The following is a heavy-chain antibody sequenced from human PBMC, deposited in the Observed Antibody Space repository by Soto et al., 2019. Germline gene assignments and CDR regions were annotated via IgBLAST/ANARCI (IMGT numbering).Heavy chain of an antibody. CDR2: VSYDGNNE. D-gene: IGHD4-17*01. CDR3: ARGHTTYGDSLDY. Sequence: QVRLVESGGGVVRPGRSLRLACAASGFTFSSFPMHWVRQAPGKGLEWVAVVSYDGNNEYYADSVKGRFTISRDNSRTTLFLQINSLRVEYTALYYCARGHTTYGDSLDYWGQGALVTVSS. J-gene: IGHJ4*02. CDR1: GFTFSSFP. V-gene: IGHV3-30-3*01.